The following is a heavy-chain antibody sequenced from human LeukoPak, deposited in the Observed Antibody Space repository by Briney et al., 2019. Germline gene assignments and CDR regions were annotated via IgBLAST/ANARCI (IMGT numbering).Heavy chain of an antibody. CDR3: AKSITYYYDSSGYYRAFDV. Sequence: GGSLRLSCAASGFTFSSYAMSWVRQAPGKGVEWVSAIRGSGGSTYYADSVKGRFTISRDNSKNTLYLQMNSLRAEDTAVYYCAKSITYYYDSSGYYRAFDVWGQGTMVTVSS. D-gene: IGHD3-22*01. CDR1: GFTFSSYA. CDR2: IRGSGGST. V-gene: IGHV3-23*01. J-gene: IGHJ3*01.